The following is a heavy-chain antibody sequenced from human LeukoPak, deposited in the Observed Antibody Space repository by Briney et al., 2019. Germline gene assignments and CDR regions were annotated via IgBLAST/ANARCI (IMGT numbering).Heavy chain of an antibody. Sequence: GASVEVFCKASGGTFSDFYTHWVQQAPGKGLGWIGLVAPEDGEKLYAEKFQGGVAITGDTSTDHVSMEVGSLGAVEKDVFFCAKNRRYSSSRFDYWGQGTLVTVSS. CDR3: AKNRRYSSSRFDY. V-gene: IGHV1-69-2*01. CDR2: VAPEDGEK. J-gene: IGHJ4*02. CDR1: GGTFSDFY. D-gene: IGHD6-13*01.